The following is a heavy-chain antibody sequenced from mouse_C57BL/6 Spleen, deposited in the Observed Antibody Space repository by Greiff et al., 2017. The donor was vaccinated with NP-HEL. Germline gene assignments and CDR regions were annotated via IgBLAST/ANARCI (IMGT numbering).Heavy chain of an antibody. Sequence: ESGYTFTDYNMDWVKQSHGKSLEWIGDINPNNGGTIYNQKFKGKATLTVDKSSSTAYMELRSLTSEDTAVYYCARGGYYDYDEDYYAMDYWGQGTSVTVSS. V-gene: IGHV1-18*01. J-gene: IGHJ4*01. CDR1: GYTFTDYN. CDR3: ARGGYYDYDEDYYAMDY. D-gene: IGHD2-4*01. CDR2: INPNNGGT.